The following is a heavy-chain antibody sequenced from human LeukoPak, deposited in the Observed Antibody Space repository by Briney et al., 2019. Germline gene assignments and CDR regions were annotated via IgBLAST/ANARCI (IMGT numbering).Heavy chain of an antibody. J-gene: IGHJ2*01. Sequence: SETLSLTCTVSGGSISSSSYYWGWIRQPPGKGLEWIGSIYYSGSTYYNPSLKSRVTISVDTSKNQFSLKLSSVTAADTAVYYCARTHPNYDFWSGYNWYFDLWGRGTLVTVSS. V-gene: IGHV4-39*07. CDR3: ARTHPNYDFWSGYNWYFDL. CDR1: GGSISSSSYY. D-gene: IGHD3-3*01. CDR2: IYYSGST.